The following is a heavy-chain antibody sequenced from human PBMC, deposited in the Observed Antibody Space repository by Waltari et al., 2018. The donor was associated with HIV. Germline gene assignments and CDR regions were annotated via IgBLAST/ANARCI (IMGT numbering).Heavy chain of an antibody. D-gene: IGHD3-22*01. CDR3: ARDLRGSSGYYKSPTYYFDY. V-gene: IGHV4-38-2*02. CDR2: IYHGRST. Sequence: QVQLQESGPGLVKPSETLSLTCAVSGYSISSGYYWGWIRQPPGKGLEWIGSIYHGRSTYYNPSLKSRVTISVYTSKNQFSLKLSSVTAADTAVYYCARDLRGSSGYYKSPTYYFDYWGQGTLVTVSS. J-gene: IGHJ4*02. CDR1: GYSISSGYY.